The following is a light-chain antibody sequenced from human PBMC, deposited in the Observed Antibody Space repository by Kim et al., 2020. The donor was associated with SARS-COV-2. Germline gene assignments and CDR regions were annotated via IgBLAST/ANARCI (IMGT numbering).Light chain of an antibody. J-gene: IGLJ1*01. Sequence: SYELTQPPSVSVSPGQTASITCTGDKLADKYVSWYQKKPGQSPVLVMYQDTKRPSGIPERFSGPNSGNTATLTISGTQAVDEADFYCQAWDSTTGVFGTGTKVTVL. CDR1: KLADKY. CDR2: QDT. V-gene: IGLV3-1*01. CDR3: QAWDSTTGV.